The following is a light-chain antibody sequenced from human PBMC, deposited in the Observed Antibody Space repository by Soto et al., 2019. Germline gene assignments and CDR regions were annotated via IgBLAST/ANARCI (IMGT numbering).Light chain of an antibody. V-gene: IGKV3-20*01. J-gene: IGKJ1*01. CDR3: QQYGTSPWT. Sequence: EIVLTQSPGTLSLFPGERATLSCRATQSVNSDYLAWYQQKPGQAPRLLIYIASRRATGIPDRFSGSGSGTDFTLTSSRLEHEDFAVYYCQQYGTSPWTFGQGTKVEIK. CDR1: QSVNSDY. CDR2: IAS.